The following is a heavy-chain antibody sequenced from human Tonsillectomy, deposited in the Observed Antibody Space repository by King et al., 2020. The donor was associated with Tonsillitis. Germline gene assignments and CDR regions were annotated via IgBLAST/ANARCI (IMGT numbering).Heavy chain of an antibody. CDR3: ASALPPRIGYDLAFFDY. D-gene: IGHD5-12*01. CDR1: GGAISRGGYS. V-gene: IGHV4-30-2*01. J-gene: IGHJ4*02. CDR2: IYHSGST. Sequence: LQLQESGSGLVKPSQTLSLTCAVSGGAISRGGYSWSWIRQPPGKGLEWIGYIYHSGSTYYNTSLKSRVTISVDKSKNQFSLRLNSVTAADTAVYYCASALPPRIGYDLAFFDYWGQGTLVTVSS.